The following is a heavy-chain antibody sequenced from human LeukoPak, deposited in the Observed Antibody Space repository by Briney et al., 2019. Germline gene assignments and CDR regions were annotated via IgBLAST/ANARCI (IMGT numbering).Heavy chain of an antibody. CDR1: GITLSNYA. V-gene: IGHV3-23*01. J-gene: IGHJ4*02. CDR3: PKRGVVIRVIIIGFHKEAYYFDS. CDR2: ISGSGGGT. Sequence: PGGSLRLSCAVPGITLSNYAMTWVRQAPGKGLEWVAGISGSGGGTHCADSVKGRFTISRDNSKNTLYLQMNNLRVDDTAVYFWPKRGVVIRVIIIGFHKEAYYFDSWGQGALVTVSS. D-gene: IGHD3-9*01.